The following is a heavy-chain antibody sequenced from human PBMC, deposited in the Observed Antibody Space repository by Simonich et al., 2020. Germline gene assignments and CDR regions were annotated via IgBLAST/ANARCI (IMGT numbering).Heavy chain of an antibody. CDR2: INPNRGGT. Sequence: QVQLVQSGAEVKKPGASVKVSCTASGYTFTGYYMHWVRQAPGQGLEWMRRINPNRGGTNNAQKCQGRVTMTRDTSISTAYMELSRLRSDDTAVYYCARGGVRSSSWYWYFDLWGRGTLVTVSS. D-gene: IGHD6-13*01. CDR3: ARGGVRSSSWYWYFDL. V-gene: IGHV1-2*02. J-gene: IGHJ2*01. CDR1: GYTFTGYY.